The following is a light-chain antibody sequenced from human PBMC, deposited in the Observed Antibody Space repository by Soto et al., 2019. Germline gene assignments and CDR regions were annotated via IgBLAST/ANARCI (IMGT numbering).Light chain of an antibody. CDR3: QQSYSTPRT. V-gene: IGKV1-39*01. CDR1: QSISSY. J-gene: IGKJ1*01. Sequence: DSHITLSPSSLSSSVGDRVIITCRASQSISSYLNWYQQKPGKAPKLLIYAASSLQSGVPSRFSGSGSGTDFTLTISSLQPEDFATYSCQQSYSTPRTFGQGTKVQ. CDR2: AAS.